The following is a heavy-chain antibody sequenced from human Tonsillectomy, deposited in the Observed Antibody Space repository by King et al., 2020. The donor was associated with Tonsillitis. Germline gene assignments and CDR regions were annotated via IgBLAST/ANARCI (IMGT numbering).Heavy chain of an antibody. CDR1: GYTFTSYG. Sequence: QLVQSGAEVKKPGASVKVSCKASGYTFTSYGISWVRQAPGQGLEWMGWISADNGNTNYAQKLQGRVTMTTDTSTSTAYMELRSLRADDTAVYYCASDITVTTGVHWFDPWGQGTLVTVSS. V-gene: IGHV1-18*04. CDR2: ISADNGNT. J-gene: IGHJ5*02. D-gene: IGHD4-17*01. CDR3: ASDITVTTGVHWFDP.